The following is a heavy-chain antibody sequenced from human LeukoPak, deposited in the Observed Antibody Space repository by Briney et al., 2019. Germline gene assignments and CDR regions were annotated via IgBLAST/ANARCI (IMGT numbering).Heavy chain of an antibody. CDR1: GYTFTSYG. D-gene: IGHD3-22*01. Sequence: ASVKVSCKASGYTFTSYGISWVRQAPGQGLEWMGWISGYNGNTNYAQKLQGRVTMTTDTSTSTAYTELRSLRSDDTAVYYCARDSPDYYDSSGFHNWFDPWGQGTLVTVSS. CDR3: ARDSPDYYDSSGFHNWFDP. CDR2: ISGYNGNT. J-gene: IGHJ5*02. V-gene: IGHV1-18*01.